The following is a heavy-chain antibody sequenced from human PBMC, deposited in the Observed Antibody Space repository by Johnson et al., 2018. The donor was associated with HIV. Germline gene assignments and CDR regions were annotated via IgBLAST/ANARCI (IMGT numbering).Heavy chain of an antibody. V-gene: IGHV3-30*04. CDR1: GFTFSSYA. D-gene: IGHD1-26*01. CDR2: ISFDGSNK. J-gene: IGHJ3*01. Sequence: QVQLVESGGGVVQPGRSLRLSCAASGFTFSSYAMHWVRQAPGKGLEWVAVISFDGSNKYYADSVKGRFTISRDNSKNTLYLQMNSLRAEDTALYYCARDGGIEPYSGSYNREGDAFDVWGQGTMVTVSS. CDR3: ARDGGIEPYSGSYNREGDAFDV.